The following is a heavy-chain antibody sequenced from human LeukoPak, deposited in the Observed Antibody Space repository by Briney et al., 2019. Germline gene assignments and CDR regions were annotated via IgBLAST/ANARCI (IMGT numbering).Heavy chain of an antibody. CDR1: GFTFSNAW. J-gene: IGHJ3*02. CDR2: IKSKTDGGTT. V-gene: IGHV3-15*01. CDR3: TTDYPGIAYYYDSRLDAFDI. D-gene: IGHD3-22*01. Sequence: GGSLRLSCAASGFTFSNAWMSWVRQAPGKGLEWVGRIKSKTDGGTTDYAAPVKGRFTISRDDSKNTLYLQMNSLKTEDTAVYYCTTDYPGIAYYYDSRLDAFDIWGQGTMVTVSS.